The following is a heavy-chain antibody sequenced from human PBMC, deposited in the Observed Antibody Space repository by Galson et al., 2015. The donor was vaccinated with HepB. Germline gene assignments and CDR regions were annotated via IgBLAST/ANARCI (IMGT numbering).Heavy chain of an antibody. D-gene: IGHD5-24*01. CDR2: IYYSGST. Sequence: TLSLTCTVSGGSISSYYWSWIRQPPGKGLEWIGYIYYSGSTNYNPSLKSRVTITVDTSKNQFSLNLSPVTAADTAVYYCARDSGRPGQFWYFDLWGRGSLVTVSS. J-gene: IGHJ2*01. V-gene: IGHV4-59*01. CDR3: ARDSGRPGQFWYFDL. CDR1: GGSISSYY.